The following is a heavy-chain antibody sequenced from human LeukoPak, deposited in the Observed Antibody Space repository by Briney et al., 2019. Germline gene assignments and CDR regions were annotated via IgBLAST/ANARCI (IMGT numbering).Heavy chain of an antibody. D-gene: IGHD3-10*01. J-gene: IGHJ3*02. CDR3: ARPMVRGQVRAFYI. V-gene: IGHV5-51*01. CDR2: IYPGDSDT. Sequence: GESLKISCKGSGYSFTTYWIVWVRQMPGKGLEWMGIIYPGDSDTRYSPSFQGQVTISADKSISTAYLQWRSLKDSDTAMYYCARPMVRGQVRAFYIWGQGTMVTVSS. CDR1: GYSFTTYW.